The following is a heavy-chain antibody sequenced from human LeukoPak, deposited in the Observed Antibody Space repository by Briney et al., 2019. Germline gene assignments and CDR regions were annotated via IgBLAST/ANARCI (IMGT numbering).Heavy chain of an antibody. CDR1: GFIFSHFG. Sequence: GGSLRLSCATSGFIFSHFGMHWVRQAPGKGLEWVAAIQSDGSQEYFADSVKGRSTISRDKSKSTMYLQIDTLRAEDTAVYYCARDSCLIKTCLDYWGQGTLVTVSS. CDR2: IQSDGSQE. D-gene: IGHD3-10*01. J-gene: IGHJ4*02. CDR3: ARDSCLIKTCLDY. V-gene: IGHV3-33*01.